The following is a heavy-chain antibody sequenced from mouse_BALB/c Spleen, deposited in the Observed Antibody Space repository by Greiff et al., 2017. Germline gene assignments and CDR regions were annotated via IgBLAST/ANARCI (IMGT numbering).Heavy chain of an antibody. CDR1: GFTFSDYG. CDR3: ARTTGTYAMDY. J-gene: IGHJ4*01. CDR2: ISNLAYSI. Sequence: EVKLQESGGGLVQPGGSRKLSCAASGFTFSDYGMAWVRQAPGKGPEWVAFISNLAYSIYYADTVTGRFTISRENAKNTLYLEMSSLRSEDTAMYYCARTTGTYAMDYWGQGTSVTVSS. V-gene: IGHV5-15*02. D-gene: IGHD4-1*02.